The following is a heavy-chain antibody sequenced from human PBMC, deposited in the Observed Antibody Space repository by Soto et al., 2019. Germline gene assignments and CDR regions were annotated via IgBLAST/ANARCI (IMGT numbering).Heavy chain of an antibody. V-gene: IGHV3-30*18. J-gene: IGHJ4*02. CDR2: VSYDGSNE. Sequence: GGSLRLSCAASGFTLRSYGIYFCRHAPGKGLEWVAVVSYDGSNENYADSVKGRFTISRDNSKNTLYLQMDSLRVEDTAVYYCAKGVGRVVAAAIDYWGQGTLVTVSS. CDR3: AKGVGRVVAAAIDY. CDR1: GFTLRSYG. D-gene: IGHD2-2*01.